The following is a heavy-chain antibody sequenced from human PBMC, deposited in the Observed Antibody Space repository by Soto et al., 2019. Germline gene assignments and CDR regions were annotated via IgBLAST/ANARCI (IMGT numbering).Heavy chain of an antibody. V-gene: IGHV3-48*01. D-gene: IGHD3-22*01. CDR2: INSGSTTT. CDR3: ARPTYYYDSSGPPAY. CDR1: GFTFSPYW. Sequence: PGGSLRLSCVASGFTFSPYWMSWVRQAPGKGLVWVSYINSGSTTTPYTDSVKGRFTVSRDNAKNSLYLQMNSLRAEDTAVYYLARPTYYYDSSGPPAYWGQGTLVTVSS. J-gene: IGHJ4*02.